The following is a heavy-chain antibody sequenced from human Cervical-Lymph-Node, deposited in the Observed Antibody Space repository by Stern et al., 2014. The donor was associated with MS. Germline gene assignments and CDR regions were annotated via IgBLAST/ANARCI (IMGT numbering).Heavy chain of an antibody. Sequence: QVQLGQSGAEVKKPGASVKVSCKASGYNLNTHYLHWVRQAPGQGPEWMGQTNPSGTTRTSGRVTMTRDSSTSTYYMELTSLRYEDTAVYYCARDSGSYSPDYWGQGTLVTVSS. CDR1: GYNLNTHY. J-gene: IGHJ4*02. D-gene: IGHD1-26*01. CDR3: ARDSGSYSPDY. V-gene: IGHV1-46*02. CDR2: TNPSG.